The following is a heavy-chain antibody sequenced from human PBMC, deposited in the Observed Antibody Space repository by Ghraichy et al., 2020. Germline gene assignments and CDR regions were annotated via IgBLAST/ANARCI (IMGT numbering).Heavy chain of an antibody. CDR1: GGASSNYA. V-gene: IGHV1-69*04. D-gene: IGHD3-22*01. CDR2: IIPILGVT. Sequence: SVKVSCTASGGASSNYAISWVRQAPGQGLEWMGRIIPILGVTNYAQTFRGRVTITADKSTMTAYMEVSSLRSEDTAVYYCARDHDSSALLDYWGQGTLVTVAP. J-gene: IGHJ4*02. CDR3: ARDHDSSALLDY.